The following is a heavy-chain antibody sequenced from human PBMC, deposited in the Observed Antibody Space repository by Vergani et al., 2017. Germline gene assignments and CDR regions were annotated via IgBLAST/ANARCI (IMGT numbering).Heavy chain of an antibody. J-gene: IGHJ3*02. Sequence: EVQLVESGGGLVQPGGSLRLSCAASGFTFSSYWLHWVRQAPGKGLVWVSRINSDGSSKSYADSVKGRFTISRDNAKNTLYLQMNSLSAEDTAVYYCARDIGSGSHPLDAFDIWGQGTMVTVSS. V-gene: IGHV3-74*01. D-gene: IGHD1-26*01. CDR3: ARDIGSGSHPLDAFDI. CDR2: INSDGSSK. CDR1: GFTFSSYW.